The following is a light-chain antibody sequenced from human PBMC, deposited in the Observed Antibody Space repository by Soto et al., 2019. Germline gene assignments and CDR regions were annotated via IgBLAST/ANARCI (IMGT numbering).Light chain of an antibody. CDR2: SNN. V-gene: IGLV1-47*02. CDR1: SSNIGGTNY. J-gene: IGLJ2*01. CDR3: ASWDDRLGAVI. Sequence: QSVLTQPPSASGTPGQRVFISCSGSSSNIGGTNYAYWYQQLPGAAPKLLMHSNNLRPSGVPERISGSQSGTSAPLAISGLRSEDEAVYYCASWDDRLGAVIFGGGTKVTVL.